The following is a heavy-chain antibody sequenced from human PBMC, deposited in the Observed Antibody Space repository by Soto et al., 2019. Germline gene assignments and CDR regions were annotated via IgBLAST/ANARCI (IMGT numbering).Heavy chain of an antibody. J-gene: IGHJ5*02. D-gene: IGHD2-15*01. CDR3: ARGRVDWFDP. Sequence: QVQLVQSGAEVKKPGASVKVSCKASGYTFTSYDINWVRQATGQGLEWMGWMHPNSGNTGYAQKFQGRDTMTRNTDLSKAYMEQRSLRSDDTAVYYCARGRVDWFDPWGQGTLVTVSS. CDR2: MHPNSGNT. CDR1: GYTFTSYD. V-gene: IGHV1-8*01.